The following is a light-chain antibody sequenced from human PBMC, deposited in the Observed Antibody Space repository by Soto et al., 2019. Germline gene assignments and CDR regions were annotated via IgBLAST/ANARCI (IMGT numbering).Light chain of an antibody. Sequence: QSALTQPASVSGSPGQSVTISCTGTSSNIGGYNFVSWYHQHPGKAPKLLIYAVTNRPSGIPDRFSASKSGNTASLTISGLQDEEGADYCRASDTTISAHVFGGGTKLTVL. CDR3: ASDTTISAHV. CDR2: AVT. V-gene: IGLV2-14*01. CDR1: SSNIGGYNF. J-gene: IGLJ2*01.